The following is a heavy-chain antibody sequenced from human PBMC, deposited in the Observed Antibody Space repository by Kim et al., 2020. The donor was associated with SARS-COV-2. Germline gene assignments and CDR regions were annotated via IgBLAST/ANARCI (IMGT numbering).Heavy chain of an antibody. CDR3: ARSRNEVGSWYVDY. CDR1: GGSISSGGYY. D-gene: IGHD6-13*01. J-gene: IGHJ4*02. CDR2: IYYSGST. Sequence: SETLSLTCTVSGGSISSGGYYWSWIRKHPGKGLEWIGYIYYSGSTYYNPSLKSRVTISVDTSKNQFSLKLSSVTAADTAVYYCARSRNEVGSWYVDYWGQGTLVTVSS. V-gene: IGHV4-31*03.